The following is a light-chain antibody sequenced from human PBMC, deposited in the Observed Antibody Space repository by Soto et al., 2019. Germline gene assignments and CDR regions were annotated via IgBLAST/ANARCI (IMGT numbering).Light chain of an antibody. V-gene: IGKV3-20*01. Sequence: ESMLTQSPGTLSLSPGERATLSCRASQSVSTRYLAWYQQKPGQAPRLLIYGASIRAAGIPDRFSGSGSGTAFTLTISILEPEDFAVYYCHQFGSSPLAFTFGQGTKLDI. CDR1: QSVSTRY. CDR2: GAS. CDR3: HQFGSSPLAFT. J-gene: IGKJ2*01.